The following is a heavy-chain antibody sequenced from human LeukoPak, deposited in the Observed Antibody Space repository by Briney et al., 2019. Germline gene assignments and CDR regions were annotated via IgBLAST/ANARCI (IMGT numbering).Heavy chain of an antibody. CDR3: ARDPSPYGDYGNWFDP. Sequence: GRSLRLSCAASGFTFSSYAMHWVRQAPGKGLEWVAVISYDGSNKYYADSVKGRFTISRDNSKNTLYLQMNSLRAEDTAVYYCARDPSPYGDYGNWFDPWAREPWSPSPQ. J-gene: IGHJ5*02. CDR2: ISYDGSNK. V-gene: IGHV3-30*04. D-gene: IGHD4-17*01. CDR1: GFTFSSYA.